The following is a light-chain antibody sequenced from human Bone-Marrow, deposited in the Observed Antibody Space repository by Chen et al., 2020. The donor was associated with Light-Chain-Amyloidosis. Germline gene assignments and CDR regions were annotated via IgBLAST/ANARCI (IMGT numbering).Light chain of an antibody. CDR2: DAS. CDR3: QQFNNYSFT. CDR1: QGISSA. Sequence: AIQLTQSPSSLSASVGDRVTITCRASQGISSALAWYQQKPGKAPKLLIYDASSLESGVPSRFSGSGSGTDFTLTISSMQPEDFATYYCQQFNNYSFTFGPGTKVDIK. V-gene: IGKV1D-13*01. J-gene: IGKJ3*01.